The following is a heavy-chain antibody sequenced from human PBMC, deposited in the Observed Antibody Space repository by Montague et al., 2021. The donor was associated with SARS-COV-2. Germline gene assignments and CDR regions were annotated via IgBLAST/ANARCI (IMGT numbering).Heavy chain of an antibody. D-gene: IGHD3-10*01. J-gene: IGHJ4*02. CDR3: ARPRSGSYYKTPIDY. Sequence: SLRLSLAASGFTFSSYAMHWVRQAPGKGLEWVAVISYDGSNKYYADSVKGRFTISSDNSKNTLYLQMNSLRAEDTAVYYCARPRSGSYYKTPIDYWGQGTLVTVSS. CDR2: ISYDGSNK. V-gene: IGHV3-30*04. CDR1: GFTFSSYA.